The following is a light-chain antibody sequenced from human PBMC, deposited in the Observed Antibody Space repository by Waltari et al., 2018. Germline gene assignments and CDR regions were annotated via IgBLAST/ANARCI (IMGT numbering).Light chain of an antibody. CDR2: NSS. CDR1: SSNIGTYS. Sequence: QSVMTQPPSASGTPGQRVTISSSGSSSNIGTYSVNWYQQLPGTAPKLLIFNSSQRPSGVPDRFSGSKSGTSASLAISGLQSDDGADYYCGTWDDSLNGPVFGGGTKLTVL. J-gene: IGLJ2*01. CDR3: GTWDDSLNGPV. V-gene: IGLV1-44*01.